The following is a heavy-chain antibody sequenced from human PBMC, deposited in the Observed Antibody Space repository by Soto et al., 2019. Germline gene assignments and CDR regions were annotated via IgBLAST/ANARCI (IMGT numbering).Heavy chain of an antibody. CDR2: IDYVGST. CDR3: VRQRGNYFDF. CDR1: VDSINGRY. V-gene: IGHV4-59*11. D-gene: IGHD3-10*01. Sequence: TRSVCVDSINGRYFSWIRQPPGKGLEWIGYIDYVGSTNCAPSLQSRVTMSVDTSKNQVSLKLRYVTAADTAVYYCVRQRGNYFDFWGQGTLVTVSS. J-gene: IGHJ4*02.